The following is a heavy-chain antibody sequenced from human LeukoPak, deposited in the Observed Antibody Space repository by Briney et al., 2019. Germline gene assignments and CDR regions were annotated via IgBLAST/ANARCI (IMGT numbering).Heavy chain of an antibody. CDR2: ICSSGTT. D-gene: IGHD1-7*01. V-gene: IGHV4-39*01. Sequence: QTSETLSFTCTFSGVSISSSGYYWGWIRQPPGKGLECICNICSSGTTSYNPSLKSRVTISLYTSKSQFSLRLSSVTAADTAMYFCVQNIPGTIEHWGQGTLVTVSS. J-gene: IGHJ1*01. CDR3: VQNIPGTIEH. CDR1: GVSISSSGYY.